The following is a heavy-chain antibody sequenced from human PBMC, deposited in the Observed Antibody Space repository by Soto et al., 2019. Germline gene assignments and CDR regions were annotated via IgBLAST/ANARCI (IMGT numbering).Heavy chain of an antibody. V-gene: IGHV1-18*01. CDR3: ARERARWLPCLLDY. Sequence: QVQLVQSGAEVKKPGASVKVSCKASGYTFTSYGISWVRQAPGQGLEWMGWISAYNGNTNYAQKLQGRVTMTTDTSTSTGYMAQMSLRHAGTALYYCARERARWLPCLLDYWGQGSLVTVSS. D-gene: IGHD5-12*01. CDR2: ISAYNGNT. CDR1: GYTFTSYG. J-gene: IGHJ4*02.